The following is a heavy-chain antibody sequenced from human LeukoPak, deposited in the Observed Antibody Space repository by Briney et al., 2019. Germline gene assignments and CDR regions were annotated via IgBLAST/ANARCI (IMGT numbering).Heavy chain of an antibody. CDR1: GFTFSSYA. Sequence: PGRSLRLSCAASGFTFSSYAMHWVRQAPGKGLEWVAVISYDGSNKYYADSVKGRFTISRDNSKNTLYLHMNSLRAEDTAMYYCANLPRGPTGYIGYGGEDYWGQGTLVTVSS. D-gene: IGHD5-12*01. V-gene: IGHV3-30*04. J-gene: IGHJ4*02. CDR2: ISYDGSNK. CDR3: ANLPRGPTGYIGYGGEDY.